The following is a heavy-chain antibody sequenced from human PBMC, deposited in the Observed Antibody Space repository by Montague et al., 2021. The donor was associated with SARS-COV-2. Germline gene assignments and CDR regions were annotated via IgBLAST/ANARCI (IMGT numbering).Heavy chain of an antibody. CDR1: GFIFSRYC. D-gene: IGHD3-10*01. Sequence: SLRLSCAASGFIFSRYCMSWVRQAPGKGLEWVANIKQDGSEKFYVDSVKGRFTISRDNAKNSLFLQTNSLRAEDTAVYYCARVSGVWFGELPRDYFYGMDVWGQGSTVTVSS. CDR3: ARVSGVWFGELPRDYFYGMDV. V-gene: IGHV3-7*01. CDR2: IKQDGSEK. J-gene: IGHJ6*02.